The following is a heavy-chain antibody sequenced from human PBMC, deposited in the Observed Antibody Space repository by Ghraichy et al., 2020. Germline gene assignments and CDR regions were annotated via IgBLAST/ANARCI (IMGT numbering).Heavy chain of an antibody. V-gene: IGHV3-21*01. CDR2: ISSSSSYI. CDR3: ARSPIPKSSVFDY. CDR1: GFTFSSYS. J-gene: IGHJ4*02. Sequence: LSLTCAASGFTFSSYSMNWVRQAPGKGLEWVSSISSSSSYIYYADSVKGRFTISRDNAKNSLYLQMNSLRAEDTAVYYCARSPIPKSSVFDYWGQGTLVTVSS.